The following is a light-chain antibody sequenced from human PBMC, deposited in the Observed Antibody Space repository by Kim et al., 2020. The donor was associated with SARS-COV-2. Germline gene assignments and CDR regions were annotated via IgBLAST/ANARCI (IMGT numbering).Light chain of an antibody. Sequence: QSVLTQPPSASGTPGQRVTISCSGSSSNIGSKPVSWYQQLPGTAPKVLIYRNDQRPSGVPDRFSGSKSGTSASLAISGLQSEDEADYYCAAWDGSLNGGVFGGGTKVTVL. J-gene: IGLJ3*02. CDR2: RND. V-gene: IGLV1-44*01. CDR1: SSNIGSKP. CDR3: AAWDGSLNGGV.